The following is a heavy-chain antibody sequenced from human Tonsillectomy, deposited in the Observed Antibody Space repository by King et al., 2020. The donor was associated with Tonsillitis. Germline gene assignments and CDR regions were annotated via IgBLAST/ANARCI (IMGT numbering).Heavy chain of an antibody. CDR1: GFTFSSYP. J-gene: IGHJ4*02. CDR3: ARDLYNSHYDSSGFCDY. V-gene: IGHV3-30*04. CDR2: ISYDGSDK. D-gene: IGHD3-22*01. Sequence: VQLVESGGGVVQPGRSLRLSCAASGFTFSSYPLHWVRQAPGKGLEWVAVISYDGSDKYYADSVKGRFTISRDNSKNTLYLQMKSLRAEDTAVYYCARDLYNSHYDSSGFCDYWGQGTLVTVSS.